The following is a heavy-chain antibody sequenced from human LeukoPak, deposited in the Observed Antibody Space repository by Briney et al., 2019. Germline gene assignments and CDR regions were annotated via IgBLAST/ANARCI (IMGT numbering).Heavy chain of an antibody. J-gene: IGHJ4*02. Sequence: GGSLRLFCAASGFTFSSYIMNWVRQAPGKGLEWVSSISSSSSYIYYADSVKGRFTISRDNAKNTLYLQMNSLRAEDTAVYFCAKRGVVIRVILVGFHKQAYYFDSWGQGALVTVSS. D-gene: IGHD3-10*01. CDR2: ISSSSSYI. CDR3: AKRGVVIRVILVGFHKQAYYFDS. CDR1: GFTFSSYI. V-gene: IGHV3-21*04.